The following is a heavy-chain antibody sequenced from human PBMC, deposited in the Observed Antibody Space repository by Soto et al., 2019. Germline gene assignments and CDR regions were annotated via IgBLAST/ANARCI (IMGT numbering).Heavy chain of an antibody. CDR2: INHSGST. CDR1: GGSFSGYY. V-gene: IGHV4-34*01. J-gene: IGHJ4*02. Sequence: SETLSLTCAVYGGSFSGYYWSWIRQPPGKGLEWIGEINHSGSTNYNPSLKSRVTISVDTSKNQFSLKLSSVTAADTAVYYCARYSYGYLSSIDYWGQGTLVTVSS. CDR3: ARYSYGYLSSIDY. D-gene: IGHD5-18*01.